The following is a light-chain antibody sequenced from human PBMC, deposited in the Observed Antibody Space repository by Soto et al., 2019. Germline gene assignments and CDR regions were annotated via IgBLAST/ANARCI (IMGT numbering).Light chain of an antibody. CDR2: DVS. V-gene: IGLV2-14*01. Sequence: QSALTQPASVSGSPGQSITISCTGTSSDVGGYNYVSWYQQHPGKAPKLMIYDVSNRPSGVSNRFSGSTSGNTASLTISGLQAEDEADYYCSSYTSSSTLGVFGGGTQLTVL. CDR1: SSDVGGYNY. J-gene: IGLJ2*01. CDR3: SSYTSSSTLGV.